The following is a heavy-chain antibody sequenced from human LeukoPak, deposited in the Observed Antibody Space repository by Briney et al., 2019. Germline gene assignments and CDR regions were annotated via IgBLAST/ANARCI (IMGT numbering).Heavy chain of an antibody. Sequence: PSETLSLTCTVSGGSISSSGYYWGWIRQPPGKGLGCVGIMSDSVITYYNPSLKSRVTMSVDTSKNHFSLKLSSVTAADTAVYYCARQIYYDRSGYFYFNWGQGTLVTVSS. V-gene: IGHV4-39*01. CDR2: MSDSVIT. J-gene: IGHJ4*02. CDR1: GGSISSSGYY. CDR3: ARQIYYDRSGYFYFN. D-gene: IGHD3-22*01.